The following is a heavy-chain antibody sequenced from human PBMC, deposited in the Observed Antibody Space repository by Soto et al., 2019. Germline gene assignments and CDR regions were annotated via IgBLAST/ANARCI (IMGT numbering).Heavy chain of an antibody. V-gene: IGHV1-3*01. J-gene: IGHJ6*02. CDR3: AREGYSSGWYVDYYYGMAV. CDR2: INAGNGNT. D-gene: IGHD6-19*01. Sequence: ASVKVSCKASGYTFTSYAMHWVRQAPGQRLEWMGWINAGNGNTKYSQKFQGRVTITRDTSASTAYMELSSLRSEDTAVYYCAREGYSSGWYVDYYYGMAVWGQGTTVTVSS. CDR1: GYTFTSYA.